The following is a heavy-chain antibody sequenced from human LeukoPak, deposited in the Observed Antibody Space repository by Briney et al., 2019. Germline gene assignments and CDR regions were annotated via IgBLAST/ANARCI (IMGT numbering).Heavy chain of an antibody. CDR3: ARDPDDSSGYYSYYFDY. Sequence: GGSLSLSCAASGFTFSSYWMNWVRQAPGKGLEWVANIKQDGSEKNYVDSVKGRFTISRDNAKNSLYLQMSNLRAEATAVYFCARDPDDSSGYYSYYFDYWGQGALVTVSS. J-gene: IGHJ4*02. D-gene: IGHD3-22*01. CDR1: GFTFSSYW. V-gene: IGHV3-7*01. CDR2: IKQDGSEK.